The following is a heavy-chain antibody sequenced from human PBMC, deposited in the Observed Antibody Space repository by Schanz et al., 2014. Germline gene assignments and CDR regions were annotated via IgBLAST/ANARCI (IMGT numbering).Heavy chain of an antibody. CDR1: GFTVSSDH. V-gene: IGHV3-23*04. CDR3: AREEGWGIAAAGPKHYYYGMDV. Sequence: EVQLVESGGGFVQPGGSLGLSCVVSGFTVSSDHMSWVRQAPGKGLEWVSALSGSGGSTYYADSVKGRFTISRDNSKNTLYLQMNSLRAEDTSVYYCAREEGWGIAAAGPKHYYYGMDVWGQGTTVTVSS. J-gene: IGHJ6*02. D-gene: IGHD6-13*01. CDR2: SGSGGST.